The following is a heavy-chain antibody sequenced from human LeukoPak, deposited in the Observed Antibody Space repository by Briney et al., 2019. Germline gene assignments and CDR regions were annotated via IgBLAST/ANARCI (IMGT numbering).Heavy chain of an antibody. Sequence: GSLRLSCAASGFTFSSSWMSWVRQAPGRRLEWVANINQDGSEKYYVDSVKGRFIISRDNAKNSLYLQMNSLRAEDTAVYYCARQVTPMRHWGQGTLVTVSS. CDR3: ARQVTPMRH. CDR1: GFTFSSSW. D-gene: IGHD2-21*02. J-gene: IGHJ4*02. V-gene: IGHV3-7*05. CDR2: INQDGSEK.